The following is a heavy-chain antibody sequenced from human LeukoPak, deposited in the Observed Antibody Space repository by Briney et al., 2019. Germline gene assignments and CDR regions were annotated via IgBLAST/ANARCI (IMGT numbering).Heavy chain of an antibody. V-gene: IGHV3-48*03. CDR2: ISSSGGSI. CDR3: ARGRIRFDY. D-gene: IGHD2-21*01. Sequence: PGGSLRLSCAASGFTFSSYEMNWVRQAPGKGLEWVSYISSSGGSIYYADSVKGRFTSSRDNTKNSLYLQMNSLRAEDTAVYYRARGRIRFDYWGQGTLVTVSS. J-gene: IGHJ4*02. CDR1: GFTFSSYE.